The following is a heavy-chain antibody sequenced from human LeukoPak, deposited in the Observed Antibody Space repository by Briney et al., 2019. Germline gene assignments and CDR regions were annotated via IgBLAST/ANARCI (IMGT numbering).Heavy chain of an antibody. CDR3: AKGGGTYFDWFRDYYYYYYMDV. D-gene: IGHD3-9*01. CDR1: GFTFRNYG. CDR2: ITYDGKNQ. Sequence: GGSLRLSCAASGFTFRNYGMHWVRQAPGKGLEWVTVITYDGKNQYYADSVKGRFTISRDNSKNTLYLQMNSLRAEDTAVYYCAKGGGTYFDWFRDYYYYYYMDVWGKGTTVTVSS. V-gene: IGHV3-30*18. J-gene: IGHJ6*03.